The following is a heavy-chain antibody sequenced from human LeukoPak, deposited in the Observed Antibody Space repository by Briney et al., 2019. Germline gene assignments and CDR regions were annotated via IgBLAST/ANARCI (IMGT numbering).Heavy chain of an antibody. V-gene: IGHV3-73*01. J-gene: IGHJ4*02. CDR1: GFTFSDSA. CDR2: IKTKTNTYAT. Sequence: PGGSLRLSCAASGFTFSDSAMHWVRQASGKGLEWVGRIKTKTNTYATAYAASVKGRFTISRDDSNNTAYLQMNNMQAEDTAVYFCTARDGYLGYWGQGTLVTVSS. D-gene: IGHD5-24*01. CDR3: TARDGYLGY.